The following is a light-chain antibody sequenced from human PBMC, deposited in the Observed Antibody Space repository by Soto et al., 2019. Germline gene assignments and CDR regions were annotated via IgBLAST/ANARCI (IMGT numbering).Light chain of an antibody. CDR2: DDD. CDR3: VTWDSSLSAV. V-gene: IGLV1-51*01. Sequence: QSVLTQPPSVSAAPGHRVTISFSGGSTNIGKNFVSWYQHLPGAAPKLLIYDDDKRPSGVPDRFSASKSGTSATLGITGLQTGDEADYYCVTWDSSLSAVFGGGTKLTVL. CDR1: STNIGKNF. J-gene: IGLJ2*01.